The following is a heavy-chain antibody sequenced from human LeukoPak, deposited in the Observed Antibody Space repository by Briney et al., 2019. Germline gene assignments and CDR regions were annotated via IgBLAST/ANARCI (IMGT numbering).Heavy chain of an antibody. D-gene: IGHD3-9*01. Sequence: PGASLRLSCAASGFTFSSYAMSWVRQAPGKGLEWVSAISGSGGSTYYADSVKGRFTISRDNSKNTLYLQMNSLRAEDTAVYYCAKVYFDWLPHGRFDYWGQGTLVTVSS. J-gene: IGHJ4*02. V-gene: IGHV3-23*01. CDR3: AKVYFDWLPHGRFDY. CDR1: GFTFSSYA. CDR2: ISGSGGST.